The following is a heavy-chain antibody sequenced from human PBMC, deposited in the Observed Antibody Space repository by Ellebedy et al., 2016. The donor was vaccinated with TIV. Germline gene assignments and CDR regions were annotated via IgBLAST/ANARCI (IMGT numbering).Heavy chain of an antibody. D-gene: IGHD2-2*01. CDR1: GGTFSSYA. Sequence: SVKVSCXASGGTFSSYAISWVRQAPGQGLEWMGGIIPIFGTANYAQKFQGRVTITADESTSTAYMELSSLRSEDTAVYYCARDVGYCSSTSCLGYWGQGTLVTVSS. CDR2: IIPIFGTA. J-gene: IGHJ4*02. V-gene: IGHV1-69*13. CDR3: ARDVGYCSSTSCLGY.